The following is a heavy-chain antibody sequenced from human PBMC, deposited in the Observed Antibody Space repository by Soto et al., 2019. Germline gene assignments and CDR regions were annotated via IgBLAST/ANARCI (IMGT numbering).Heavy chain of an antibody. CDR2: IIPIFGTA. V-gene: IGHV1-69*01. D-gene: IGHD2-2*01. J-gene: IGHJ6*02. CDR1: GGTFSSYA. CDR3: ARGDIVVVPAVHYYYGMDV. Sequence: QVQLVQSGAEVKKPGSSVKVSCKASGGTFSSYAISWVRQAPGQGLEWMGGIIPIFGTANYAQKFQGSVTITADEATSRAYMELSSLRSEDTAVYYCARGDIVVVPAVHYYYGMDVWGQGTTVTVSS.